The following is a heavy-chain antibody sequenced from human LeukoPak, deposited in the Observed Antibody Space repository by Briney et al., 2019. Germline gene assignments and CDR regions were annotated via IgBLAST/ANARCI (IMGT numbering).Heavy chain of an antibody. Sequence: PSETLSLTCTVSGGSTSSYYWSWIRQPAGKGLEWIGRIYTSGSTNYNPSLKSRVTMSVDTSKNQFSLKLSSVTAADTAVYYCARDFEVWDYDFWSGYPYYFDYWGQGTLVTVSS. CDR1: GGSTSSYY. CDR3: ARDFEVWDYDFWSGYPYYFDY. J-gene: IGHJ4*02. CDR2: IYTSGST. D-gene: IGHD3-3*01. V-gene: IGHV4-4*07.